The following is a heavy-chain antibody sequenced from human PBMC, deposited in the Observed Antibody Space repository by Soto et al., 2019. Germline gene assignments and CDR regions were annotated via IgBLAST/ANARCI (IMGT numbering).Heavy chain of an antibody. D-gene: IGHD3-9*01. CDR3: AKGDTSYYDILTGAYYFDY. CDR1: GFTFSSYG. Sequence: QVQLVESGGGVVQPGRSLRLSCAASGFTFSSYGMHWVRQAPGKGLEWVAVISYDGSNKYYADSVKGRFTISRDNSKNTLYLQMNSLRAEDTAVYYCAKGDTSYYDILTGAYYFDYWVQGTLVTVSS. J-gene: IGHJ4*02. V-gene: IGHV3-30*18. CDR2: ISYDGSNK.